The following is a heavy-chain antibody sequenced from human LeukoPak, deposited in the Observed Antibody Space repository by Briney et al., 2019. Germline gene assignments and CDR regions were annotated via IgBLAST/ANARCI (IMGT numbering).Heavy chain of an antibody. V-gene: IGHV3-23*01. CDR2: YCGTSDNT. Sequence: GGSLRLSCAASGFTFSSYAMSWVRQAPGKGLEWVATYCGTSDNTYYPGSVKGRFTISRDNSEGTLFLQMNSLRAEDTAVYFCAKRAPYYFDYWGQRTLVTVSS. J-gene: IGHJ4*02. CDR1: GFTFSSYA. CDR3: AKRAPYYFDY.